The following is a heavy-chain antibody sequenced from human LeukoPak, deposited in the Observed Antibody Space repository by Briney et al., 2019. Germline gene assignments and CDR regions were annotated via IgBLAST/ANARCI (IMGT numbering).Heavy chain of an antibody. CDR1: GNYW. V-gene: IGHV3-74*01. D-gene: IGHD2/OR15-2a*01. J-gene: IGHJ4*02. CDR2: INSDGSWT. CDR3: VSFYETY. Sequence: TGGSLRLSCAASGNYWTHWVRQVPGKGLVWVSHINSDGSWTSYADSVKGRFTISKDNAKNTVYLQMNSLRAEDTAVYYCVSFYETYWGRGTLVTVSS.